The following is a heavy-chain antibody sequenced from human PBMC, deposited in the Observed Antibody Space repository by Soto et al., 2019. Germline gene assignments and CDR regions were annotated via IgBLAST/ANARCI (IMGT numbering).Heavy chain of an antibody. CDR2: SSSSSSTI. CDR3: ARANYYGSTGDFDY. J-gene: IGHJ4*02. CDR1: GFTFSSYS. Sequence: EVQLVESGGGLVQPGGSLRLSCAASGFTFSSYSMNWVRQAPGKGLEWVSYSSSSSSTIYYADSVKGRFTISRDNAKNSLYLQMNSLRAEDTAVYYCARANYYGSTGDFDYWGQGTLVTVSS. V-gene: IGHV3-48*01. D-gene: IGHD3-10*01.